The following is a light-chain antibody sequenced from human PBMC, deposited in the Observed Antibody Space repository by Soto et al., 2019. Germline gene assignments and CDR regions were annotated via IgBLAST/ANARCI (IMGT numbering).Light chain of an antibody. J-gene: IGKJ5*01. CDR2: DAS. Sequence: EIVLTQSPATLSLSPGERATLSCRASQSVSSYLAWYQQKPGQAPRLLIYDASNRATGIPARFSGSGSGTDFTLTISSLEPEDFAVYYCQQRSNWPLITIGQRTRLEI. CDR1: QSVSSY. CDR3: QQRSNWPLIT. V-gene: IGKV3-11*01.